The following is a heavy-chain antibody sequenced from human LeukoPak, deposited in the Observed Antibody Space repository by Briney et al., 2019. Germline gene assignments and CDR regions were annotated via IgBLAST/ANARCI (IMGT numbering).Heavy chain of an antibody. V-gene: IGHV1-2*02. CDR3: ARALMTTVVTTSGGDI. Sequence: ASVKVSCKASGYTFTDYYMHWVRQAPGQGLEWMGWINPNSGDTNYAQKLQGRVTMTRDTSISTAYMELSRLRSDDTAVYYCARALMTTVVTTSGGDIWGQGTMVSVSS. CDR1: GYTFTDYY. D-gene: IGHD4-23*01. CDR2: INPNSGDT. J-gene: IGHJ3*02.